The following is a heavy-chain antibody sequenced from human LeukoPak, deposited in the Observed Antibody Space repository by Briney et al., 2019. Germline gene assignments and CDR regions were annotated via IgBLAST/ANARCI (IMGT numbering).Heavy chain of an antibody. CDR2: ISSSSSTI. J-gene: IGHJ6*03. Sequence: GGYLRLSCAASGFTFSSYSMNWVRQAPGKGLEWVSYISSSSSTIYYADSVKGRFTISRDNAKNSLYLQMNSLRAEDTAVYYCARCDCSGGSCYSGARGGLYYMDVWGKGTTVTVSS. CDR3: ARCDCSGGSCYSGARGGLYYMDV. V-gene: IGHV3-48*01. CDR1: GFTFSSYS. D-gene: IGHD2-15*01.